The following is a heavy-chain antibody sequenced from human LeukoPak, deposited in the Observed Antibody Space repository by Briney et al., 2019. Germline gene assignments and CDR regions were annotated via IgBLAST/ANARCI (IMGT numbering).Heavy chain of an antibody. V-gene: IGHV3-20*04. Sequence: PGGSLRLSCAVSEFSVSSNYMSWVRQAPGKGLEWVSGINWNGGSTNYADSVKGRFTISRDNAKNSLNLQMNSLRVEDTAFYYCTRDLFPTSSSLDFWGQGTLVTVSS. D-gene: IGHD2-2*01. CDR1: EFSVSSNY. J-gene: IGHJ4*02. CDR2: INWNGGST. CDR3: TRDLFPTSSSLDF.